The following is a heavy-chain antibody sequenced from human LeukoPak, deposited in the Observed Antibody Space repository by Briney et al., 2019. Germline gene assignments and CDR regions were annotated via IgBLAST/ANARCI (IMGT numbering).Heavy chain of an antibody. D-gene: IGHD2/OR15-2a*01. Sequence: PGGSLRLSCAASGFTLGDYYVSWIRQAPGKGLEWISYISNSRGSATFFAGSVKGRFTSSRDNAKNSLYLEMNSVRADDTAIYYCARDFRNKGMDVWGQGTTVTVSS. V-gene: IGHV3-11*01. CDR3: ARDFRNKGMDV. CDR1: GFTLGDYY. J-gene: IGHJ6*02. CDR2: ISNSRGSAT.